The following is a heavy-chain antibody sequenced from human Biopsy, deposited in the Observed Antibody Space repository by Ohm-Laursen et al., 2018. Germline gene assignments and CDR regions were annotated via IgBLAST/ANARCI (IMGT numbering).Heavy chain of an antibody. CDR2: FAPENGKT. CDR3: AGDINNWNVNY. Sequence: ASVKVSCKISGYTLADLSMHWVRQAPGKGLEWMGGFAPENGKTIYAQKFQGRVTMTEDTSTDTAYMELSNLRSEDTAVYYCAGDINNWNVNYWGQGTLVIVSS. J-gene: IGHJ4*02. CDR1: GYTLADLS. V-gene: IGHV1-24*01. D-gene: IGHD1-20*01.